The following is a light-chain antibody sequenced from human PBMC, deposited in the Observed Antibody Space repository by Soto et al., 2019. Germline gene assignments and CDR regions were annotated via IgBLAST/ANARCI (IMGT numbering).Light chain of an antibody. J-gene: IGKJ3*01. CDR2: DAS. CDR1: QSIGSF. V-gene: IGKV3-11*01. Sequence: EIVLTQSPATLSLSPGERATLSCRASQSIGSFLAWYQQKPGQPPRLLIYDASNRATGIPGRFSGSGSGTDFPLPISSLEPEDFAFYYCKQHGNEPPTFGPGTKVNNK. CDR3: KQHGNEPPT.